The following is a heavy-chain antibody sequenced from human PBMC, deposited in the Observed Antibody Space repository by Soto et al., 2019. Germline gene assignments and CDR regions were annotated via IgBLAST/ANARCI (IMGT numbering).Heavy chain of an antibody. CDR2: ISYDGSNK. D-gene: IGHD6-19*01. V-gene: IGHV3-30*18. CDR3: AKDRHREAGGWYEEYDAFDI. CDR1: GFTFSSYG. J-gene: IGHJ3*02. Sequence: QVQLVESGGGVVQPGRSLRLSCAASGFTFSSYGMHWVRQAPGKGLEWVAVISYDGSNKYYADSVKGRFTISRDNSKKTLYLQMNSLRAEDTAVYYCAKDRHREAGGWYEEYDAFDIWGQGTMVTVSS.